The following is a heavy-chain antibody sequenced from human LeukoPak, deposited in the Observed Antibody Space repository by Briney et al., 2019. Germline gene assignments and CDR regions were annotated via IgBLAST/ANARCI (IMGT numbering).Heavy chain of an antibody. Sequence: GGSLRLSCAASGFTFGSYAMGWVRQPPGKGLDWVSTISASGGSTYYADSVKGRFTISRDNSKNTVYLQMDSLRAEDTAVYYCAKASARSEFYGPPDRWGQGTLVTVSS. CDR1: GFTFGSYA. D-gene: IGHD2/OR15-2a*01. CDR3: AKASARSEFYGPPDR. CDR2: ISASGGST. J-gene: IGHJ5*02. V-gene: IGHV3-23*01.